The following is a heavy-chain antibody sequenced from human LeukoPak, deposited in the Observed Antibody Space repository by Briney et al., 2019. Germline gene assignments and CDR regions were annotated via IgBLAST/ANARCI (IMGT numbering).Heavy chain of an antibody. Sequence: KPSETLSLTCAVYGGSFSGYYWSWIRQPPGKGLEWIGEINHSGSTNHNPSLKSRVTISVDTSKNQFSLKLSSVTAADTAVYYCARDLEDTYDYVWGSPSSGSDYWGQGTLVTVSS. CDR3: ARDLEDTYDYVWGSPSSGSDY. V-gene: IGHV4-34*01. CDR1: GGSFSGYY. CDR2: INHSGST. D-gene: IGHD3-16*01. J-gene: IGHJ4*02.